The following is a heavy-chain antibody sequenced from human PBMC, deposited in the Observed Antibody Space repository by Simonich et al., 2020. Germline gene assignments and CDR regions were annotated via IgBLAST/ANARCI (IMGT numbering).Heavy chain of an antibody. CDR1: GYTFTGYY. J-gene: IGHJ6*03. CDR2: INPNSGGT. Sequence: QVQLVQSGAEVKKPGASVKVSCKASGYTFTGYYMHWVRQGPGQGLGWMEWINPNSGGTNYAQKFQGRVTMTRDTSISTAYMELSRLRSDDTAVYYCARGALTGDYYYMDVWGKGTTVTVSS. V-gene: IGHV1-2*02. CDR3: ARGALTGDYYYMDV. D-gene: IGHD7-27*01.